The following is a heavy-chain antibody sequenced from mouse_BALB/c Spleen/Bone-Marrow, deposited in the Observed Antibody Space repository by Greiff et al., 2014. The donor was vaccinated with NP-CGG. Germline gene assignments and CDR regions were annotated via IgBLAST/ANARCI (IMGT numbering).Heavy chain of an antibody. V-gene: IGHV1S130*01. Sequence: VQLVESGSVLVRPGASVKLSCEASGYTFTCSLMHWAKQSPGQGLEWIGVIHPNSGNTNYTEKFKGKATLTVDTSSSIAYVDLSSLTSEDSAVYYGARDHSYAGYFDYWGQGTTLTVSS. D-gene: IGHD2-12*01. CDR3: ARDHSYAGYFDY. J-gene: IGHJ2*01. CDR2: IHPNSGNT. CDR1: GYTFTCSL.